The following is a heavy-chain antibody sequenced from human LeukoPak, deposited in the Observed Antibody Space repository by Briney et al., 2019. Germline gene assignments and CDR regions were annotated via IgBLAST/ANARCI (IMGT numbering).Heavy chain of an antibody. CDR1: GASISGSDYS. CDR2: IDDSGST. V-gene: IGHV4-39*01. D-gene: IGHD6-19*01. Sequence: PSETLSLTCSVSGASISGSDYSWAWIRQPPGKGLEWIGTIDDSGSTYYNPSLKSRLTMYVDTSKNQFSLNLNSVNAADTALYYCARNVVSLNSNGFYYFDYWGQGSLLIVSS. J-gene: IGHJ4*02. CDR3: ARNVVSLNSNGFYYFDY.